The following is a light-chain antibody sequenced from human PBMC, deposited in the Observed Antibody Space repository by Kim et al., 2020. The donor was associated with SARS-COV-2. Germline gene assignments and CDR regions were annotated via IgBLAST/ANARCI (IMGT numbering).Light chain of an antibody. J-gene: IGKJ1*01. Sequence: DIQMTQSPSTLSASVGDRVTITCRASQTISNWLAWYQQKPRKAPKLLIHEASRLESGVPSRFSGSGSGTEFTLTISSLQPDDFATYYCKQYNHYWTFGQGTKVDIK. V-gene: IGKV1-5*03. CDR3: KQYNHYWT. CDR2: EAS. CDR1: QTISNW.